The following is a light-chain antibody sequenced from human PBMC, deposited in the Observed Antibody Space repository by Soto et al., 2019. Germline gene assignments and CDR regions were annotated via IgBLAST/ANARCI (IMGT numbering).Light chain of an antibody. V-gene: IGLV2-14*01. Sequence: QSALTQPAAVSGSPGQSITISCTGTRSDVGGYNYVSWYQQHPGKAPKLMMSEVSNRPSGVSNRFSGSRSGNTASLTISGLQSEDEAEYYCNSYTTTSTFVFGTGTKLTVL. J-gene: IGLJ1*01. CDR2: EVS. CDR3: NSYTTTSTFV. CDR1: RSDVGGYNY.